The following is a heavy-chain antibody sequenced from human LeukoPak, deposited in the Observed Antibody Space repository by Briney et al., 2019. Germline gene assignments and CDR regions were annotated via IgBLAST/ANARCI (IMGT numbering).Heavy chain of an antibody. D-gene: IGHD3-16*01. CDR2: INTNSGGT. V-gene: IGHV1-2*02. J-gene: IGHJ4*02. Sequence: ASVKVSCKASGYTFTGYYIHWVRQAPGQGLEWMGWINTNSGGTNYAQKFQGRVTLTRDTSIITAYMELSRLRYDDTAVYYCAREGREFGPHKLAGFDYWGQGTLVTVSS. CDR1: GYTFTGYY. CDR3: AREGREFGPHKLAGFDY.